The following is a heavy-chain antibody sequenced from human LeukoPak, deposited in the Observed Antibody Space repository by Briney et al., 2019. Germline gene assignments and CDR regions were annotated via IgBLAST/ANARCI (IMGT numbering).Heavy chain of an antibody. V-gene: IGHV4-34*01. CDR1: GGSFSGYY. Sequence: SETLSLTCAVYGGSFSGYYWGWIRQPPGKGLEWIGEINHSGSTNYNPSLKSRVTISVDTSKNQFSLKLSSVTAADTAVYYCARALLAPDYWGQGTLVTVSS. CDR2: INHSGST. J-gene: IGHJ4*02. CDR3: ARALLAPDY.